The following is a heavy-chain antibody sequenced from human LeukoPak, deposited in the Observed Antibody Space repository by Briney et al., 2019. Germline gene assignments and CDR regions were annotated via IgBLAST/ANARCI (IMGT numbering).Heavy chain of an antibody. CDR3: ARAYYYDSSSDY. J-gene: IGHJ4*02. CDR2: IYYSGST. D-gene: IGHD3-22*01. Sequence: PSETLSLTCTVSGGSISSSSYYWGWIRQPPGKGLEWIGSIYYSGSTYYNPSLKSRVTISVDTSKNQFSLKLSSVTAADTAVYYCARAYYYDSSSDYWGQGTLVTVSS. CDR1: GGSISSSSYY. V-gene: IGHV4-39*07.